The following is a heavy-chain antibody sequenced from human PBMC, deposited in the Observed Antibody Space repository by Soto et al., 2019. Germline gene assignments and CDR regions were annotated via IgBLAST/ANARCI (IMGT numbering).Heavy chain of an antibody. J-gene: IGHJ5*02. V-gene: IGHV4-59*01. CDR2: NYHSGTT. Sequence: SETLSLTCAVSGVTISTYYWSWIRQPPGKELEWIGYNYHSGTTNYNPSLKSRVTISVDTSKNQFSLRLTSVTAADTAIYYCVREAYIGYGHAIDPWGQGTLVTVSS. CDR1: GVTISTYY. CDR3: VREAYIGYGHAIDP. D-gene: IGHD5-12*01.